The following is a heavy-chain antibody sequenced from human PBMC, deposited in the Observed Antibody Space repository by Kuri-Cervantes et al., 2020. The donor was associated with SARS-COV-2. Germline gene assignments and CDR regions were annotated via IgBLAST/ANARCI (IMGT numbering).Heavy chain of an antibody. CDR1: GGSISSSSYY. CDR2: IYYSGST. J-gene: IGHJ4*02. Sequence: SETLSLTCTVSGGSISSSSYYWGWIRQPPGKGLEWIGSIYYSGSTYYNPSLKSRVTISVDTSKNQFSLKLSSVTAADTAVYYCARVGSALRRDFDTGAREPWSPSPQ. D-gene: IGHD6-25*01. V-gene: IGHV4-39*01. CDR3: ARVGSALRRDFDT.